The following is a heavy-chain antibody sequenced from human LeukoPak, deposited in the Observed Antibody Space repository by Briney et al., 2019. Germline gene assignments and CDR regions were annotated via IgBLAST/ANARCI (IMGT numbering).Heavy chain of an antibody. V-gene: IGHV3-48*04. CDR2: ISYNSGT. CDR3: AKGLAVAGTF. Sequence: GGSLRLSCAASGFTFSSYSMNWVRQAPGKGLEWLSYISYNSGTYYADSVKGRFTISRDNGKNLLYLQMNRLRAEDTAMYYCAKGLAVAGTFWGQGTLVTVSS. D-gene: IGHD6-19*01. J-gene: IGHJ4*02. CDR1: GFTFSSYS.